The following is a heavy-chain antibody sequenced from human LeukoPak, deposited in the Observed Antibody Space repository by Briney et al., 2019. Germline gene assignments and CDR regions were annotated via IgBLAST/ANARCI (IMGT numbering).Heavy chain of an antibody. D-gene: IGHD2-15*01. V-gene: IGHV1-18*01. CDR3: AREVVAATDDAFDI. CDR1: GYTFTSYG. J-gene: IGHJ3*02. CDR2: ISAYNGNT. Sequence: ASVKVSCKASGYTFTSYGISWVRQAPGQGLEWMGWISAYNGNTNYAQKFQGRVTITADKSTSTAYMELSSLRSEDTAVYYCAREVVAATDDAFDIWGQGTMVTVSS.